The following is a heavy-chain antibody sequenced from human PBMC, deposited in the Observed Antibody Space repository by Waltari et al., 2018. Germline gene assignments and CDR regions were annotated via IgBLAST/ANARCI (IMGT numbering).Heavy chain of an antibody. V-gene: IGHV3-7*01. D-gene: IGHD6-19*01. J-gene: IGHJ4*02. CDR3: ATSGWYCFDY. CDR1: GFTLSSFW. Sequence: EVQLMESGGGLVQPGGSLRLSCAASGFTLSSFWMTWVRQTPGKGLEWVAGIKQDGSEKYYADSVKGRFTISRDNAKNSLYLQMNSLRAEDTAVYYCATSGWYCFDYWGQGTLVTVSS. CDR2: IKQDGSEK.